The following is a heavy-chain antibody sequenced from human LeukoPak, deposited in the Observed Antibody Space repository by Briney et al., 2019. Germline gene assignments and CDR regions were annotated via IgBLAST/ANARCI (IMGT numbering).Heavy chain of an antibody. CDR2: IRGSGVDT. V-gene: IGHV3-23*01. CDR3: PKLIGLVYFDY. Sequence: PGGSLRLSCAASGFTFTNYAMSWVRQAPGKGLEWVSAIRGSGVDTYYADSVKGPFTISRDNSKNTLYLHMNSLRAEDTAIYYCPKLIGLVYFDYWGQGTLVTVSS. J-gene: IGHJ4*02. CDR1: GFTFTNYA. D-gene: IGHD6-19*01.